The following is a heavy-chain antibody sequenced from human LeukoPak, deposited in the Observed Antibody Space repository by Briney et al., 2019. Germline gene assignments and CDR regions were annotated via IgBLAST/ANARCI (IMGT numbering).Heavy chain of an antibody. V-gene: IGHV1-2*02. CDR2: INPNSGGT. CDR3: ARYDSTVNWFDP. CDR1: GYTFTGYY. Sequence: ASVKVSCKAYGYTFTGYYMHWVRQAPGQGLEWMGWINPNSGGTNYAQRFQGRVTVTRDTSISTAYMELSRLRSDDTAFYYCARYDSTVNWFDPWGQGTLVTVS. J-gene: IGHJ5*02. D-gene: IGHD3-22*01.